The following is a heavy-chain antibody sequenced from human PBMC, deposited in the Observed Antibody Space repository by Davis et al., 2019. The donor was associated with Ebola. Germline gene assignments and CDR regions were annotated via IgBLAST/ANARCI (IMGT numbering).Heavy chain of an antibody. CDR3: ARGRITIFGVVIGYYYYGMDV. V-gene: IGHV1-69*13. CDR2: IIPIFGTA. Sequence: SVKVSCKASGGTFSSYAISWVRQAPGQGLEWMGGIIPIFGTANYAQKFQGRVTITADESTSTAYMELSSLRSEDTAVYYCARGRITIFGVVIGYYYYGMDVWGQGTTVTVSS. D-gene: IGHD3-3*01. J-gene: IGHJ6*02. CDR1: GGTFSSYA.